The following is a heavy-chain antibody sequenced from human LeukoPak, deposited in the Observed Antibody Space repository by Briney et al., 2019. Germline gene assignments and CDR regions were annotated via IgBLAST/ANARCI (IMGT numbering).Heavy chain of an antibody. CDR3: AREKRELLVAFDI. CDR2: ISYDGSNK. CDR1: GFTFSSYA. Sequence: GGSLRLSCAASGFTFSSYAMHWVRQAPGKGLEWVAVISYDGSNKYYADSVKGRFTISRDNSKNTLYLQMNSLRAEDTAVYYCAREKRELLVAFDIWGQGTMVTVSS. D-gene: IGHD1-26*01. J-gene: IGHJ3*02. V-gene: IGHV3-30-3*01.